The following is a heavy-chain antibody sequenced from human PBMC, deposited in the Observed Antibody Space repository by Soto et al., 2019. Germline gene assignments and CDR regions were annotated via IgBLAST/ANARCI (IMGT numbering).Heavy chain of an antibody. CDR2: IYYSGGT. V-gene: IGHV4-31*03. Sequence: PSETLSLTCTVSGGSISSGGYYWSWIRQHPGKGLEWIGYIYYSGGTYYNPSLKSRVTISVDTSKNQFSLKLSSVTAADTAVYYCARVRGRWELLGGGMDVWGQGTTVTVSS. D-gene: IGHD1-26*01. J-gene: IGHJ6*02. CDR3: ARVRGRWELLGGGMDV. CDR1: GGSISSGGYY.